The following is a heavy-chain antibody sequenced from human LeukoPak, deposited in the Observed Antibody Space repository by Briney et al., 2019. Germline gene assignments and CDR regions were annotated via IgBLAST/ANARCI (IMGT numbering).Heavy chain of an antibody. V-gene: IGHV3-23*01. CDR3: AKDMGPGHANPWFGGRPDY. CDR1: GFTFSSYG. Sequence: GGSLRLSCAASGFTFSSYGMHWVRQAPGKGLEWVSSISDSGSSTYYADSVKGRFTISRDNSKNTLYLQMNSLRAEDTALYYCAKDMGPGHANPWFGGRPDYWGQGTLVTVSS. CDR2: ISDSGSST. J-gene: IGHJ4*02. D-gene: IGHD3-10*01.